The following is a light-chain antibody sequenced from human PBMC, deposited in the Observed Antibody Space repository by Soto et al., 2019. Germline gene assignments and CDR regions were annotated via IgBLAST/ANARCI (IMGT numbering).Light chain of an antibody. J-gene: IGKJ4*01. CDR2: DTS. V-gene: IGKV3-15*01. Sequence: ETVLTQSPATLPLSPGERATLSCRASQGIGDTLAWYQQKPGQTPRLLIYDTSIRATGVPARFSGSRSGAEFTLTISSLQSEDFAVYYCQHYVSWPLTFGGGTKVDI. CDR3: QHYVSWPLT. CDR1: QGIGDT.